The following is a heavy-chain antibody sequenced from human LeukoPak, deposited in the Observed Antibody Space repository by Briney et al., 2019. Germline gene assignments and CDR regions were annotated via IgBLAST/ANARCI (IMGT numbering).Heavy chain of an antibody. D-gene: IGHD2-15*01. V-gene: IGHV3-30*02. CDR2: IRYDGSNK. CDR1: GFTFSSYG. Sequence: PGGSLRPSCAASGFTFSSYGMHWLRQAPGKGLEWVAFIRYDGSNKYYTDSVKGRFTISRDNSKNTLYLQMNSLRAEETDVYYCAKDRCSGGSCYVFDYWGQGTLVTVSS. J-gene: IGHJ4*02. CDR3: AKDRCSGGSCYVFDY.